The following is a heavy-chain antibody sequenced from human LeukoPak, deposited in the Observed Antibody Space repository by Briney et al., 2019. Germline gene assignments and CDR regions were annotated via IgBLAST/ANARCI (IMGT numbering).Heavy chain of an antibody. V-gene: IGHV1-69*02. Sequence: ASVKVSCKASGGTFSSYTISWVRQAPGQGLEWMGRIIPILGIANYAQKFQGRVTITADKSTSTAYMELSSLRPEDTAVYYCARALYDSSGYGGHNAFDIWGQGTMVTVSS. CDR3: ARALYDSSGYGGHNAFDI. J-gene: IGHJ3*02. CDR2: IIPILGIA. CDR1: GGTFSSYT. D-gene: IGHD3-22*01.